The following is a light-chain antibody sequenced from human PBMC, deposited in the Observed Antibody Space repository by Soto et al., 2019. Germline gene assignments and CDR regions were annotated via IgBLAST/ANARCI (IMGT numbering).Light chain of an antibody. CDR1: QSISSW. Sequence: SPAALSASVGDRVTITCRASQSISSWLAWYQQKPGKAPKLLIYDASSLESGVPSRFSGSGSGTELTLTISSLQPDDFATYYCQQYNIWPLPFGGVSKV. CDR3: QQYNIWPLP. CDR2: DAS. J-gene: IGKJ4*01. V-gene: IGKV1-5*01.